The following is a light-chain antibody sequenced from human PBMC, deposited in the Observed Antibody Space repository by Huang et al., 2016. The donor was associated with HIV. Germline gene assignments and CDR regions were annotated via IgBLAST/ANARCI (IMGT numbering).Light chain of an antibody. J-gene: IGKJ5*01. CDR2: DAS. Sequence: EIVLTQSPAALSLSPGERATLSCRASQSVGRNVGWYQQKPGQTPRLVIYDASTRAAGIPARFSGSGSGTDFTLNISSLESEDVAVYYCQQRDAFGQGTRLDIK. CDR1: QSVGRN. V-gene: IGKV3-11*01. CDR3: QQRDA.